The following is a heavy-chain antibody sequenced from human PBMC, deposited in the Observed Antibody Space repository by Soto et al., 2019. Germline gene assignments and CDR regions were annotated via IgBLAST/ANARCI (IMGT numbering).Heavy chain of an antibody. CDR1: GFTFSSYA. Sequence: QVQLVESGGGVVQPGRSLRLSCAASGFTFSSYAMHWVRQAPGKGLEWVAVISYDGSNKYYADSVKGRFTISRDNSKNTLYLLMNSLRAEDTAVYYCAREEGTNFDCIDVWGKGTTVTVSS. CDR3: AREEGTNFDCIDV. V-gene: IGHV3-30-3*01. J-gene: IGHJ6*04. D-gene: IGHD2-8*01. CDR2: ISYDGSNK.